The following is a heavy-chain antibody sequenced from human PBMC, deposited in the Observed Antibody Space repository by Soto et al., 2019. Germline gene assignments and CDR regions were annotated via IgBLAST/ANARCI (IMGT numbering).Heavy chain of an antibody. CDR2: ISDSGTIT. Sequence: QLLQSGGGLAQPGGSLRLSCGGSDFIFSNYGMSWVRQAPGKGLEWVAGISDSGTITNYADSVKGRFTISKANSRRTVYLQMDSLRADDTAVYFCAKVGRTWYSFDSWGQGIWSPSPQ. V-gene: IGHV3-23*01. CDR1: DFIFSNYG. CDR3: AKVGRTWYSFDS. D-gene: IGHD6-13*01. J-gene: IGHJ4*02.